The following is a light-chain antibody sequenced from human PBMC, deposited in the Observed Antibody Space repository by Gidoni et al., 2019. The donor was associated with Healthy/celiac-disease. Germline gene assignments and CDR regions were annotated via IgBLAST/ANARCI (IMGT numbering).Light chain of an antibody. Sequence: QSVLTQPPSASATPGQRVTISYSGSSSNIGSNIVNWYQQRPGTAPKLLIYSTTQRPSGVPDRVSGSPSGTSASLAISGPQSEDEADYYGAAWDDSLNGWVFGGGTKLTVL. CDR1: SSNIGSNI. CDR2: STT. CDR3: AAWDDSLNGWV. J-gene: IGLJ3*02. V-gene: IGLV1-44*01.